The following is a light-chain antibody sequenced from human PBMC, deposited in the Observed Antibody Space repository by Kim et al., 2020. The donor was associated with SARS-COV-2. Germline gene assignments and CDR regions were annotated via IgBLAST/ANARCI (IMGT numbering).Light chain of an antibody. CDR1: SSDVGGYNF. CDR2: EVT. V-gene: IGLV2-8*01. Sequence: GQSVSISCTGTSSDVGGYNFGAWYQQYPGKAPKLIIYEVTKRPSGVPDRFSGSKSGNTASLTVSGLQAEDEADYYCSSYGGSDNYVFGTGTKVTVL. CDR3: SSYGGSDNYV. J-gene: IGLJ1*01.